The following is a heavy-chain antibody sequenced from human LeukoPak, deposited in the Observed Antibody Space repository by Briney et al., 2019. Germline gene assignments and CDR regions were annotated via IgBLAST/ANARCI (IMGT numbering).Heavy chain of an antibody. J-gene: IGHJ4*02. CDR2: MYNRGST. V-gene: IGHV4-59*01. CDR3: ARAEKAVTGTLDY. D-gene: IGHD6-19*01. Sequence: SETLSLTCTVSGDSISNYYWSWIRQSSGKELEWIGYMYNRGSTIYNPSLKSRVTISTDTSKNQFSLRLTSVTAADTAVYYCARAEKAVTGTLDYWGQGTLITVSS. CDR1: GDSISNYY.